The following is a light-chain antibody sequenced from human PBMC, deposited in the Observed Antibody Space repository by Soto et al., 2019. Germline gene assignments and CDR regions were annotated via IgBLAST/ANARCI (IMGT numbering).Light chain of an antibody. J-gene: IGLJ3*02. CDR3: AAWDDSLNGWV. CDR1: SSNIGSYT. V-gene: IGLV1-44*01. CDR2: SNN. Sequence: QSVLTQPPSASGTPGQRVTISCSGSSSNIGSYTVNWFQQPPGTTPKLLIYSNNQRPSGVPDRFSGSKSGTSASLAISGLQSEDEADYYCAAWDDSLNGWVFGGGTKLTV.